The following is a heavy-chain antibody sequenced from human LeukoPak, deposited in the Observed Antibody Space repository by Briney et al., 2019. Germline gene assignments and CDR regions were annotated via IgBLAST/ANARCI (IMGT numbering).Heavy chain of an antibody. CDR2: IRYDGSNK. J-gene: IGHJ4*02. Sequence: HPGGSLRLSSAAPGFTFSSYGMHWVRQAPGKGLEWVAFIRYDGSNKYYADSVKGRFTISKDNSKNTLYLQMNSLRAEDTAVYYCAKDLYYDFWSGYFDYWGQGTLVTVSS. CDR1: GFTFSSYG. D-gene: IGHD3-3*01. V-gene: IGHV3-30*02. CDR3: AKDLYYDFWSGYFDY.